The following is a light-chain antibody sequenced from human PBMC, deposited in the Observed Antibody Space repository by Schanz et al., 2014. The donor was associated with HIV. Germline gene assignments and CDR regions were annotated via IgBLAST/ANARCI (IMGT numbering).Light chain of an antibody. J-gene: IGLJ1*01. Sequence: QSVLTQPPSVSGSPGQSITISCTGTSSDVGGYNYVSWYQQHPGKAPKLMIYDVSIRPSGVSNRFSASKSGNTASLTISGLQAEDEADYFCCSLAASLTRVFGTGTKLTVL. CDR2: DVS. CDR3: CSLAASLTRV. V-gene: IGLV2-14*03. CDR1: SSDVGGYNY.